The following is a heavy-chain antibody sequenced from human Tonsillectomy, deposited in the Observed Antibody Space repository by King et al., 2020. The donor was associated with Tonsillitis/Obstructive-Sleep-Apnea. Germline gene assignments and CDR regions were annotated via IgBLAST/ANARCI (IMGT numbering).Heavy chain of an antibody. D-gene: IGHD2-15*01. CDR2: IIPVLGIT. CDR1: GGTDSSYA. J-gene: IGHJ4*02. Sequence: VQLVESGAEVKKPGSSVKVSCKASGGTDSSYAISWVRQAPGQGLEWMAGIIPVLGITNYAQKFQGRVSITADKSTSTAYMELSSPRSEDTAVYYCGKTGYCSGSSCHFAYWGQGTLVTVSS. CDR3: GKTGYCSGSSCHFAY. V-gene: IGHV1-69*10.